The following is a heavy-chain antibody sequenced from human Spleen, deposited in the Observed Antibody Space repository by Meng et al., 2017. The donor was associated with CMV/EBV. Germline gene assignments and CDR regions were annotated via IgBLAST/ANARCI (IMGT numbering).Heavy chain of an antibody. Sequence: GGSLRLSCAASRFTLSSYAMHWVRQAPGKGLEWVAGISFDGTHKKHADSVKGRFTISRDNSKNTLYLQMNSPRTEDTAVYYCAREGGSSGWYDYYYYGMDVWGQGTTVTVSS. J-gene: IGHJ6*02. CDR2: ISFDGTHK. V-gene: IGHV3-30-3*01. CDR3: AREGGSSGWYDYYYYGMDV. D-gene: IGHD6-19*01. CDR1: RFTLSSYA.